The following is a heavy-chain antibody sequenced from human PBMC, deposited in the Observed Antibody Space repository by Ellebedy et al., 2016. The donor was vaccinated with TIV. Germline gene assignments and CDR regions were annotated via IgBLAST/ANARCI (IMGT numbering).Heavy chain of an antibody. CDR1: GFTFSAYW. Sequence: PGGSLRLSCAASGFTFSAYWMHWVRHVPGEGLVWVARIISDGSITHYADSVKGRFTISRDNAKNTLYLQMNSLREEDTAVYYCARGRGCGKCDYWGQGTLVTVSS. D-gene: IGHD3-10*01. V-gene: IGHV3-74*01. CDR3: ARGRGCGKCDY. J-gene: IGHJ4*02. CDR2: IISDGSIT.